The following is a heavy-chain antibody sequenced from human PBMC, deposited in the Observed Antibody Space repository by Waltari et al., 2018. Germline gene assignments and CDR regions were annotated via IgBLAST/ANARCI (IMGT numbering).Heavy chain of an antibody. CDR2: IYSGGSK. Sequence: EVQLVESGGGLIQPGWSLRLSCAASGFTVSSNYMSWVRRAPGKGLEWVSVIYSGGSKYCADSGKGGFTISRDNSKNTLYLQMNSLRAEDTAVYYCARAAYYDDSSGYLDYWGQGTLVTVSS. V-gene: IGHV3-53*01. J-gene: IGHJ4*02. D-gene: IGHD3-22*01. CDR3: ARAAYYDDSSGYLDY. CDR1: GFTVSSNY.